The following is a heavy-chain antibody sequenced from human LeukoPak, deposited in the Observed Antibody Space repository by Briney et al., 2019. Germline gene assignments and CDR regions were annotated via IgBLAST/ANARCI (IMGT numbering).Heavy chain of an antibody. CDR3: ARTYYDFWSGQLYYFDY. CDR1: GYTFTGYY. V-gene: IGHV1-2*06. J-gene: IGHJ4*02. Sequence: EASVTVSCTASGYTFTGYYMHWVRQAPGQGLEWMGRINPNSGGTNYAQKFQGRVTMTRDTSISTAYMELSRLRSDDTAVYYCARTYYDFWSGQLYYFDYWGQGTLVTVSS. D-gene: IGHD3-3*01. CDR2: INPNSGGT.